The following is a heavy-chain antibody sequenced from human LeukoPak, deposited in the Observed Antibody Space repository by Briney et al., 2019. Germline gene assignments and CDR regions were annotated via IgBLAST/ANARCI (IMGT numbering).Heavy chain of an antibody. CDR3: AKGSQIKRITIFGVVTSIDY. Sequence: GGSLRLSCAASGFTFSSYAMSWVRQAPGKGLEWVSAISGSGGSTYYADSVKGRFTISRDNSKNTLYLQMNSLRAEDTAVYYRAKGSQIKRITIFGVVTSIDYWGQGTLVTVSS. CDR1: GFTFSSYA. D-gene: IGHD3-3*01. CDR2: ISGSGGST. V-gene: IGHV3-23*01. J-gene: IGHJ4*02.